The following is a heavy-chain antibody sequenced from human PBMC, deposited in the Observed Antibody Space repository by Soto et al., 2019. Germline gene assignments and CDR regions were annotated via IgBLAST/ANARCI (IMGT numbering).Heavy chain of an antibody. Sequence: QVQLVESGGGVVQPGRSLRLSCAASGFTFSSYAMHWVRQAPGKGLEWVAVISYDGSNKYYADSVKGRFTISRDNSKNTLYLQMNSLRTEDTAVYYCARPLWRDDYNGGYFDLWGRDTLVTVSS. J-gene: IGHJ2*01. CDR2: ISYDGSNK. D-gene: IGHD4-4*01. CDR1: GFTFSSYA. CDR3: ARPLWRDDYNGGYFDL. V-gene: IGHV3-30-3*01.